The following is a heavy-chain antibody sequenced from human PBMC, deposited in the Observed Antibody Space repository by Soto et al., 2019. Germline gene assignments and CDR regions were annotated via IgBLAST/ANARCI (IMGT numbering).Heavy chain of an antibody. J-gene: IGHJ5*02. Sequence: SETLSLTCTVSGGSISSGGYYWSWIRQHPGKGLEWIGYIYYSGSTYYNPSLKSRVTISVDTSKNQFSLKLSSVTAADTAVYYCARAAGDDNWFDPWGQGTLVTVSS. CDR3: ARAAGDDNWFDP. CDR2: IYYSGST. D-gene: IGHD6-13*01. CDR1: GGSISSGGYY. V-gene: IGHV4-31*03.